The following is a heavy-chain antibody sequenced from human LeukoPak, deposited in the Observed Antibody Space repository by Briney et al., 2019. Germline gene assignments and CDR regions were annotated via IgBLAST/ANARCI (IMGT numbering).Heavy chain of an antibody. CDR2: INPNSGGT. Sequence: ASVKVSCKASGYTFTGYYMHWVRQAPGQGLEWMGRINPNSGGTNYAQNFHGRVTMTRDTSISTAYMELSRLTSDDTAVYYCARDLSSTSNWELDYWGQGTQVTVSS. J-gene: IGHJ4*02. D-gene: IGHD1-26*01. CDR1: GYTFTGYY. CDR3: ARDLSSTSNWELDY. V-gene: IGHV1-2*06.